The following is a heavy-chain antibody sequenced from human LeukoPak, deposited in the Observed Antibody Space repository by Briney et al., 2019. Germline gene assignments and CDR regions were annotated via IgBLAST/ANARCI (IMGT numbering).Heavy chain of an antibody. Sequence: TGGSLRLSCAASGFTFSNSAMSWVRQAPGKGLEWVSAISAGGETTYYADSLKGRFTISRDNSKSILYLQMNSLRADDTALYYCAKSAWFGDAPGGDFWGQGILVTVSS. J-gene: IGHJ4*02. CDR2: ISAGGETT. D-gene: IGHD3-10*01. CDR3: AKSAWFGDAPGGDF. V-gene: IGHV3-23*01. CDR1: GFTFSNSA.